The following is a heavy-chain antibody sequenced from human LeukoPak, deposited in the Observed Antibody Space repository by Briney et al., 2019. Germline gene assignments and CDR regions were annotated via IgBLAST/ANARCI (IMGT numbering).Heavy chain of an antibody. CDR3: ARVLRYCSGGNCYSGGLGYMDV. Sequence: PGGSLRLSCAASGFTFSNYWMHWVRQVPGKGLEWVSSISRSGSTKYYADSVKGRFTISRDNAKNSLFLQMNSLRAEDTAVYYCARVLRYCSGGNCYSGGLGYMDVWGKGTTVTISS. D-gene: IGHD2-15*01. J-gene: IGHJ6*03. CDR1: GFTFSNYW. V-gene: IGHV3-11*01. CDR2: ISRSGSTK.